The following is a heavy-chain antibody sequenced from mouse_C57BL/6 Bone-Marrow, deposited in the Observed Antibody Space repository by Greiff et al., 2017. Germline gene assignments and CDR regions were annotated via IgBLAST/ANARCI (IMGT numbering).Heavy chain of an antibody. J-gene: IGHJ1*03. Sequence: QVQLQQPGAELVKPGASVKLSCKASGYTFTSYWMQWVKQRPGQGLEWIGEIDPSDSYTNYNQKFKGKATLTVDTSSSTAYMQLSSLTSEDSAVYYCARDYYGSETPYWYFDVWGTGTTVTVSS. CDR1: GYTFTSYW. V-gene: IGHV1-50*01. CDR3: ARDYYGSETPYWYFDV. D-gene: IGHD1-1*01. CDR2: IDPSDSYT.